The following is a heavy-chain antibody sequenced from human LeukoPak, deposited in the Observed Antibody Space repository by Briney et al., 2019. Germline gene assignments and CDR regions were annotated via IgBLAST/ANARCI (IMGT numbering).Heavy chain of an antibody. CDR2: INPNSGGT. CDR3: ARDRRYSGSYHLDY. CDR1: GYTFTGYY. Sequence: ASVKVSCKASGYTFTGYYMHWARQAPGQGLEWMGWINPNSGGTNYAQKFQGRVTMTRDTSISTAYMELSRLRSDDTAVYYCARDRRYSGSYHLDYWGQGTLVTVSS. J-gene: IGHJ4*02. D-gene: IGHD1-26*01. V-gene: IGHV1-2*02.